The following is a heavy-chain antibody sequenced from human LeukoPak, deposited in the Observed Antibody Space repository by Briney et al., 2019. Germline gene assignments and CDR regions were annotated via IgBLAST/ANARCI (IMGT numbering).Heavy chain of an antibody. CDR1: GFTFSSYG. V-gene: IGHV3-48*01. J-gene: IGHJ3*02. Sequence: GGSLRLSCAASGFTFSSYGMNWIRQAPGKGLEWLSYISSSSITIYYADSVKGRFTISRDNAKNSLYLQMNSLRAEDTAVYYCARDRSGYSSSRTAFDIWGQGTMVTVSS. CDR3: ARDRSGYSSSRTAFDI. CDR2: ISSSSITI. D-gene: IGHD6-13*01.